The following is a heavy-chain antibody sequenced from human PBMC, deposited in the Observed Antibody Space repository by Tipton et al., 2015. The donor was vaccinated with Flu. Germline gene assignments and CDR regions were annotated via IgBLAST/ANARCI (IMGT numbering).Heavy chain of an antibody. CDR3: AREGHCCGGSCSGWYFDL. V-gene: IGHV1-18*01. CDR2: IGAYNGNT. D-gene: IGHD2-15*01. J-gene: IGHJ2*01. Sequence: QLVQSGAEVKKPGASVKVSCKASGYTFTSYGISWVRQAPGQGLEWMGWIGAYNGNTAYAQKLQDRVTVTTDTSTSTAYMELRSLISDDTAVYYCAREGHCCGGSCSGWYFDLGGRGPLVTVSS. CDR1: GYTFTSYG.